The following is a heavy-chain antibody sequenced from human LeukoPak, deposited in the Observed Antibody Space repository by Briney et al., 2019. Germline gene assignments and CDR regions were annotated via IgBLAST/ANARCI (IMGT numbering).Heavy chain of an antibody. D-gene: IGHD5-18*01. Sequence: ASVKVSCTASGYTFTSYDINWVRQATGQGLEWMGWMNPNSGSTGYAEKFQGRVTMTRNISIRTAYMELSTLRSDDTAVYYCARGRGYSYGYADYWGQGTLVTVSS. CDR1: GYTFTSYD. CDR3: ARGRGYSYGYADY. V-gene: IGHV1-8*01. J-gene: IGHJ4*02. CDR2: MNPNSGST.